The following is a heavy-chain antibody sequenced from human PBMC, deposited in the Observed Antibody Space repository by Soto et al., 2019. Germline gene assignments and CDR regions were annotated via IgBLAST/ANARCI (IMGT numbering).Heavy chain of an antibody. V-gene: IGHV3-33*01. J-gene: IGHJ5*02. CDR3: ARDHYGGNSRAPFDP. CDR1: GFTFSSYG. D-gene: IGHD4-17*01. CDR2: IWYDGSNK. Sequence: GGSLRLSCAASGFTFSSYGMHWVRQAPGKGLEWVAVIWYDGSNKYYADSVKGRFTISRDNSKNTLYLQMNSLRAEDTAVYYCARDHYGGNSRAPFDPWGQGTMVTVSS.